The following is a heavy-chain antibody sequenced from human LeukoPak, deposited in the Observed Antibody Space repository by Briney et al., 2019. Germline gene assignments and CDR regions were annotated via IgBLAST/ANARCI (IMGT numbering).Heavy chain of an antibody. D-gene: IGHD3-3*01. CDR2: IIGYGRST. J-gene: IGHJ4*02. V-gene: IGHV3-23*01. Sequence: GGSLRLSCAASGFTFTSYAMSWVRQAPGKGLEWVSAIIGYGRSTYYADSVKGRFTISRDNSKNTFYLQMNSLRAEDTAVYYCAKGPLFWSGYHYFDYWGQGTLVTVSS. CDR3: AKGPLFWSGYHYFDY. CDR1: GFTFTSYA.